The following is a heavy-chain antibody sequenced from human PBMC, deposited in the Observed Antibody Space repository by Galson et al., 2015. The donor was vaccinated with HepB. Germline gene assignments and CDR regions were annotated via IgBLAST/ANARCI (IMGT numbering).Heavy chain of an antibody. CDR1: GYTFTNYA. J-gene: IGHJ4*02. CDR3: ARDQRPYSVSGSVDF. V-gene: IGHV1-3*01. CDR2: INAGNGNT. Sequence: SVKVSCKASGYTFTNYAVHWVRQAPGQRLEWMGWINAGNGNTRSSEKFQGRVTLSTYTSATTAYMELSSLRSEDTAVYYCARDQRPYSVSGSVDFWGQGTLVTVSS. D-gene: IGHD3-10*01.